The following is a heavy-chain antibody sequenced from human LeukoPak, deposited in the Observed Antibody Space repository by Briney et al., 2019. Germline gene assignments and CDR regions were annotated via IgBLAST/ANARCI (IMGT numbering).Heavy chain of an antibody. CDR2: ISWNSGSI. Sequence: GGSLRLSCAASGFTFDDYAMHWVRQAPGKGLEWVSGISWNSGSIGYADSVKGRFTISRDNAKNSLYLQMNSLRAEDTAVYYCARVGHYYDSSGYPSFDYWGQGTLVTVSS. V-gene: IGHV3-9*01. J-gene: IGHJ4*02. D-gene: IGHD3-22*01. CDR3: ARVGHYYDSSGYPSFDY. CDR1: GFTFDDYA.